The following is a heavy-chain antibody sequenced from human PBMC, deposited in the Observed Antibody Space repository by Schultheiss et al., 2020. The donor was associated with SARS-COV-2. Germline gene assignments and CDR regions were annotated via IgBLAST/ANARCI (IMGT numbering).Heavy chain of an antibody. CDR1: GGSVSSYY. CDR2: IYYSGST. CDR3: ARDSRCYDFWSGELCGMDV. Sequence: SETLSLTCTVSGGSVSSYYWSWIRQPPGKGLEWIGYIYYSGSTYYNPSLKSRVTISVDTSKNQFSLKLSSVTAADTAVYYCARDSRCYDFWSGELCGMDVWGQGTTVTVSS. V-gene: IGHV4-59*02. J-gene: IGHJ6*02. D-gene: IGHD3-3*01.